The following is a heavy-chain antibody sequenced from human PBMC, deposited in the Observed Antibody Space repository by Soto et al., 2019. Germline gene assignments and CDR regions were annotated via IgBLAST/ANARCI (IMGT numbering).Heavy chain of an antibody. CDR1: GGSFSGYY. CDR3: ARANDYGDNFDY. D-gene: IGHD4-17*01. J-gene: IGHJ4*02. V-gene: IGHV4-34*01. Sequence: PSETLSLTCAVYGGSFSGYYWSWIRQPPGKGLEWIGEINHSGSTNYNPSLKSRVTISVDTSKNQFSLKLSSVTAADTAVYYCARANDYGDNFDYWGQGTLVTV. CDR2: INHSGST.